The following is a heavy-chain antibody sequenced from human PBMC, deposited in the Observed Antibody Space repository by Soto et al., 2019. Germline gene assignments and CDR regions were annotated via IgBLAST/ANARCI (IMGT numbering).Heavy chain of an antibody. J-gene: IGHJ4*02. Sequence: GGSLRLSCAASGFTFSSYAMHWVRQAPGKGLEWVAVISYDGSNKYYADSVKGRFTISRDNSKNTLYLQMNSLRAEDTAVYYCARDDRDYAQLIDYWGQGTLVTVSS. D-gene: IGHD4-17*01. CDR1: GFTFSSYA. CDR3: ARDDRDYAQLIDY. CDR2: ISYDGSNK. V-gene: IGHV3-30-3*01.